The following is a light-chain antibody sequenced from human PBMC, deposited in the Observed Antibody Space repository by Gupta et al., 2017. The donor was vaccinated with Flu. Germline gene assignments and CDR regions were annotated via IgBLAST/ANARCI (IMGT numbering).Light chain of an antibody. CDR3: QHDDTCSEA. Sequence: SVSSSSTSPCRVSNGVKTCVDWYQQKPGQAPRLLIYKASNRESGVPERFSGSGSGTEFTLTISSLQPDDFGGYYCQHDDTCSEAFGQGTTLEI. CDR2: KAS. CDR1: NGVKTC. J-gene: IGKJ2*01. V-gene: IGKV1-5*03.